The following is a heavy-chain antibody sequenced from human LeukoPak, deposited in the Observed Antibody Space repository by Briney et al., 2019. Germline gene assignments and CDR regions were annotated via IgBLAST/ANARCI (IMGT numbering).Heavy chain of an antibody. V-gene: IGHV4-61*01. J-gene: IGHJ4*02. Sequence: SETLSLTCTVSGGSVSSGSYYWSWIRQPPGKGLEWIGYIYYSGSTNYNPSLKSRVTISVDTSKNQFSLKLSSVTAADTAVYYCARGSGYSLVGGLVEYWGQGTLVTVSS. CDR2: IYYSGST. CDR1: GGSVSSGSYY. D-gene: IGHD5-18*01. CDR3: ARGSGYSLVGGLVEY.